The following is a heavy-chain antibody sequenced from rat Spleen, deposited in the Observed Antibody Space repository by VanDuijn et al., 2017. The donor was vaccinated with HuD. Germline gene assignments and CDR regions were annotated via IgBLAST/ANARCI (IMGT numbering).Heavy chain of an antibody. V-gene: IGHV5-31*01. J-gene: IGHJ2*01. CDR1: GFTFNNYW. CDR2: ITNASGRT. CDR3: ARGGFCRF. Sequence: EVQLVESGGGLVQPGGSLKLSCVASGFTFNNYWMTWIRQAPGKGLEWVASITNASGRTYYPDSVKGRFTISRDTAQNTLYLQMNSLRSEDTATYYCARGGFCRFWGQGVMVTFSS. D-gene: IGHD3-2*01.